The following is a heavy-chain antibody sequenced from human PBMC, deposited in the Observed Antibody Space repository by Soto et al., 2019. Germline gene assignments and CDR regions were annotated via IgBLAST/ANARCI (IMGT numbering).Heavy chain of an antibody. Sequence: PSETLSLTCAVSGGSISSGGYSWSWIRQPPGKGLEWIGYIYHSGSTYYNPSLKSRVTISVDRSKNQFSLKLSSVTAADTAVYYCARTMVGARAGYFDYWGRGTLVTVSS. CDR2: IYHSGST. CDR3: ARTMVGARAGYFDY. CDR1: GGSISSGGYS. V-gene: IGHV4-30-2*01. D-gene: IGHD1-26*01. J-gene: IGHJ4*02.